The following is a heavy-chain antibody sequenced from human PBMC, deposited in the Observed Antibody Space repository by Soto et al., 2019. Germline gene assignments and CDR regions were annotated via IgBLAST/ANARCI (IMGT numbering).Heavy chain of an antibody. CDR3: ARHGATQLHYYYYGMDV. Sequence: SETLSLTCTFSCGSIISSSYYWGWIRQPPGKGLEWIGSIYYSGSTYYNPSLKSRVTIPVDTSKNQFSLKLSSVTAADTAVYYCARHGATQLHYYYYGMDVWGQGTTVTVSS. V-gene: IGHV4-39*01. CDR2: IYYSGST. CDR1: CGSIISSSYY. J-gene: IGHJ6*02. D-gene: IGHD1-1*01.